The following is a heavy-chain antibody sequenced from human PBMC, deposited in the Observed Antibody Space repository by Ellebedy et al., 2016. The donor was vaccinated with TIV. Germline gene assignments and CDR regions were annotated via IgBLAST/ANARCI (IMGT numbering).Heavy chain of an antibody. CDR2: INPNSGGT. Sequence: ASVKVSXXASGYTFTGYYMHWVRQAPGQGLEWMGWINPNSGGTNYAQKLQGRVTMTTDTSTSTAYMELRSLRSDDTAVYYCARDVVRGVKVYYYYMDVWGKGTTVTVSS. CDR3: ARDVVRGVKVYYYYMDV. V-gene: IGHV1-2*02. D-gene: IGHD3-10*01. J-gene: IGHJ6*03. CDR1: GYTFTGYY.